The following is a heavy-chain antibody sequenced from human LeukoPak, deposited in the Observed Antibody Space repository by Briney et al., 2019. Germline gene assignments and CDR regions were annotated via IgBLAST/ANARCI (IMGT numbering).Heavy chain of an antibody. Sequence: KAGGSLRLSCAASGFTFSSYSMNWVRQAPGKGLEWVSSISSSSSYIYYADSVKGRFTISRDNAKNSLYLQMNSLRAEDTAVYYCARNQIDEWDRLEDAFDIWGQGTMVTVSS. CDR3: ARNQIDEWDRLEDAFDI. D-gene: IGHD1-26*01. CDR1: GFTFSSYS. V-gene: IGHV3-21*01. J-gene: IGHJ3*02. CDR2: ISSSSSYI.